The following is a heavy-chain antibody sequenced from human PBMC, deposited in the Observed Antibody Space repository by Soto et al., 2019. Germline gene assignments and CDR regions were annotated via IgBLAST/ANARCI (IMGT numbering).Heavy chain of an antibody. Sequence: GGSLRLSCVASGSMFSSYAMNWVRQAPGKGLEWVSSLTWNSAIVYYEDSVKGRFTVSRDNSKNTLYLQMNSLRAEDTAVYYCTKGQSRNLNHGDYYYYGMDLWGQGTTVTVSS. V-gene: IGHV3-23*01. J-gene: IGHJ6*02. CDR2: LTWNSAIV. D-gene: IGHD3-3*01. CDR1: GSMFSSYA. CDR3: TKGQSRNLNHGDYYYYGMDL.